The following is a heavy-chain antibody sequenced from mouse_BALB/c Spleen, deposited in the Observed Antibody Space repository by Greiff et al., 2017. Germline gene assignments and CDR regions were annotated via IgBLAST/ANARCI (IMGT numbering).Heavy chain of an antibody. CDR1: GYSFTDYN. CDR2: IDPYNGGT. D-gene: IGHD1-1*01. Sequence: EVKLQESGPELVKPGASVKVSCKASGYSFTDYNMYWVKQSHGKSLVWIGYIDPYNGGTSYNQKFKSKATLTVDKSSSTAFMHLNSLTSEDSAVYYCARARVYYDSSYFDYWGQGTTLTVSS. CDR3: ARARVYYDSSYFDY. J-gene: IGHJ2*01. V-gene: IGHV1S135*01.